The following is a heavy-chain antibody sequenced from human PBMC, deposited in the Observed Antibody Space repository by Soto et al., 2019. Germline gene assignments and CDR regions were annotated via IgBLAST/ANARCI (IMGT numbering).Heavy chain of an antibody. CDR1: GFTFSSYA. Sequence: GGSLRLSCAASGFTFSSYAMSWVRQAPGKGLEWVSAISGSGGSTYYADSVKGRFTISRDNSKNTLYLQMNSLRAEDTAVYYCAKDWGSGYCSGTSCDINNWFDPWGQGTLVTVSS. J-gene: IGHJ5*02. CDR3: AKDWGSGYCSGTSCDINNWFDP. CDR2: ISGSGGST. D-gene: IGHD2-2*01. V-gene: IGHV3-23*01.